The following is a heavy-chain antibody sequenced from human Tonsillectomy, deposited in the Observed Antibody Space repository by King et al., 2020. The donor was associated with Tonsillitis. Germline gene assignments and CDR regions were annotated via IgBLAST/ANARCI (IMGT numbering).Heavy chain of an antibody. CDR3: ARLFEKWELPYYFDY. V-gene: IGHV1-2*02. CDR2: INPNSGGT. D-gene: IGHD1-26*01. CDR1: GYTFTGYY. Sequence: QLVQSGAEVKKPGASVKVSCKASGYTFTGYYMHWVRQAPGQGLEWMGWINPNSGGTNYAQKFQGRVTMTRDTSISTAYMELSRLRSDDTAVYYCARLFEKWELPYYFDYWGQGTLVTVSS. J-gene: IGHJ4*02.